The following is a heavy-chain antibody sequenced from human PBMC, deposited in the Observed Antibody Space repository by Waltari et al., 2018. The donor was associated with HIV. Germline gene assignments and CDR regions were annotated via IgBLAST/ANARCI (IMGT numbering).Heavy chain of an antibody. CDR1: GGPLSSSSHY. D-gene: IGHD2-8*01. V-gene: IGHV4-39*01. CDR2: IYYRGST. Sequence: QLQLQESGPGLVKPSETRSLTCTVSGGPLSSSSHYWGWIRQPPGKGLEWIGSIYYRGSTYYNPSLKSRVTISVDTSKNQFSLKLSSVTAADTAVYYCARHPRTNLDYGDYWGQGTLVTVSS. J-gene: IGHJ4*02. CDR3: ARHPRTNLDYGDY.